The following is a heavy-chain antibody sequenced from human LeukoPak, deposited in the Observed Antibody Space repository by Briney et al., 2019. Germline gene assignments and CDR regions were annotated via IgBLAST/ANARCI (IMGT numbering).Heavy chain of an antibody. Sequence: PGGSLRLSCAASGFTFSSYAMHWVRQSLGKGLEWVAVMSYDGFNKYYADSVKGRFTISRDNSKNTLYLQMNSPRAEDTAVYYCAKTKGYSYGYYFDYWGQGTLVTVSS. J-gene: IGHJ4*02. CDR2: MSYDGFNK. CDR3: AKTKGYSYGYYFDY. CDR1: GFTFSSYA. V-gene: IGHV3-30*18. D-gene: IGHD5-18*01.